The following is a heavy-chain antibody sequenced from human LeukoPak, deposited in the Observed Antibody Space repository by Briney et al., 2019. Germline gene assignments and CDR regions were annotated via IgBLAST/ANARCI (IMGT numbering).Heavy chain of an antibody. D-gene: IGHD1-26*01. CDR2: IYHSGRT. CDR3: ARDLGYSGSLDY. V-gene: IGHV4-4*02. J-gene: IGHJ4*02. Sequence: PSGTLSLTCAVSGGSISSSNWWSWVRQPPGKGLEWIGEIYHSGRTNYSPSLKSRVTISVDKSKNQFSLKLSSVTAADTAVYYCARDLGYSGSLDYWGQGTLVTVSS. CDR1: GGSISSSNW.